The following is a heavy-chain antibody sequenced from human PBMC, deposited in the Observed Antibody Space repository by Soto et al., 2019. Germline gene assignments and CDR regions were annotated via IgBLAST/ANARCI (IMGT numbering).Heavy chain of an antibody. Sequence: QVQLVESGGGVVQPGRSLRLSCAASGFTFSSYGMHWVRQAPGKGLEWVAVISYDGSNKYYADSVKGRFTISRDNSKNTLYLQMNSLRAEDTAVYYCARNGPTAAAGTYRDYYYYYGMDVWGQGTTVTVSS. CDR1: GFTFSSYG. CDR2: ISYDGSNK. CDR3: ARNGPTAAAGTYRDYYYYYGMDV. J-gene: IGHJ6*02. V-gene: IGHV3-30*19. D-gene: IGHD6-13*01.